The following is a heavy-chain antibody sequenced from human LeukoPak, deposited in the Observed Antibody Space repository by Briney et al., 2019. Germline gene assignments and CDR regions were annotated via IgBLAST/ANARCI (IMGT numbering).Heavy chain of an antibody. CDR2: IIPILGIA. CDR1: GGTFSSYA. D-gene: IGHD6-19*01. Sequence: ASVKVSCKAAGGTFSSYAISWVRQAPGQGLEWMGRIIPILGIANYAQKFQGRVTITANKPTSTAYMELSSLRSEDTAVYYCASEALSLAVAGRIDYWGQGTLVTVSS. J-gene: IGHJ4*02. CDR3: ASEALSLAVAGRIDY. V-gene: IGHV1-69*04.